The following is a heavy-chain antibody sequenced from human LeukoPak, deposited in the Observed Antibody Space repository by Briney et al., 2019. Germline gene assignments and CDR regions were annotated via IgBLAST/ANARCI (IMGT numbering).Heavy chain of an antibody. J-gene: IGHJ6*03. CDR3: ARGRRASIDYYYYYYMDV. CDR2: IYSSGST. CDR1: GGSLSEYY. Sequence: SETLSLTCAVYGGSLSEYYWSWIRQPAGKGLEWIGRIYSSGSTNYNPSLKSRVSISVDTSKNQFSLKLSSVTAADTAVYYCARGRRASIDYYYYYYMDVWGKGTTVTVSS. D-gene: IGHD3-10*01. V-gene: IGHV4-59*10.